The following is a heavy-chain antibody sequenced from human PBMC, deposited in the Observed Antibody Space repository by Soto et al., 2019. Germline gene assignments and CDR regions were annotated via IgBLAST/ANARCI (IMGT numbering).Heavy chain of an antibody. D-gene: IGHD3-3*01. J-gene: IGHJ5*02. CDR3: VKDGITIFGVVPNWFDP. Sequence: GESLKISCSASGFTFSSYAMHWVRQAPGKGLEYVSAISSNGGSTYYADSVKGRFTISRDNSKNTLYLQMSSLRAEDTAVYYCVKDGITIFGVVPNWFDPWGQGTLVTVSS. CDR1: GFTFSSYA. CDR2: ISSNGGST. V-gene: IGHV3-64D*08.